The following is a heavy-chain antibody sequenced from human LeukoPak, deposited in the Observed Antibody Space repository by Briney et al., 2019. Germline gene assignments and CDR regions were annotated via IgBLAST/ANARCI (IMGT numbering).Heavy chain of an antibody. D-gene: IGHD2-2*01. CDR3: ARAVWGPAASVQFGMEV. V-gene: IGHV4-34*12. J-gene: IGHJ6*02. Sequence: AGTLTLTCAVSGWTFSSYYWSWIRQPPGKGLQWNGGIIHGGSTNYIPSLKGLVTISVDSSKIQFSLKLGSVTAADTAVYYCARAVWGPAASVQFGMEVWGQGTTVTVSS. CDR1: GWTFSSYY. CDR2: IIHGGST.